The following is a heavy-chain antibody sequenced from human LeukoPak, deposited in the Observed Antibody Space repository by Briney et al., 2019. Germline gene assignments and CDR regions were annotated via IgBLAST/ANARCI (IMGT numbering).Heavy chain of an antibody. CDR3: AKGIYSSGWSYFDY. V-gene: IGHV3-23*01. CDR1: GFTFSNSA. J-gene: IGHJ4*01. D-gene: IGHD6-19*01. Sequence: GGSLRLSCAASGFTFSNSAMSWVRQTPGKGLEWVSTLSGSGITTYYADSVKGRFTISRDNSKNTLYLQMNSLRAEDTAVYYCAKGIYSSGWSYFDYWGHGTLVTVSS. CDR2: LSGSGITT.